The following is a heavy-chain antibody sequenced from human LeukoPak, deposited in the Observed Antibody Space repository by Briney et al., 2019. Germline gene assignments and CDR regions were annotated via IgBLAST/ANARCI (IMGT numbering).Heavy chain of an antibody. Sequence: SETLSLTCTVSGGSMTTHHWNWTRQTPGKGLEWIGYVFDSGRTKENPSLKSRVTLSADTSKNQLSLRLSSVTAADTAVYYCTTIKRGNIFGYFDFWGQGILVTVSS. D-gene: IGHD5-18*01. CDR2: VFDSGRT. V-gene: IGHV4-59*11. CDR1: GGSMTTHH. CDR3: TTIKRGNIFGYFDF. J-gene: IGHJ4*02.